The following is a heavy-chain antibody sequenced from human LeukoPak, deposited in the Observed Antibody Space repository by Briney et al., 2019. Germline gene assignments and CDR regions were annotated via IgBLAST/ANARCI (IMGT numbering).Heavy chain of an antibody. J-gene: IGHJ6*03. V-gene: IGHV4-4*09. CDR2: IYTSGST. CDR1: GGSISSYY. D-gene: IGHD3-10*01. Sequence: SETLSLTCTVSGGSISSYYWSWIRQPPGKGLEWIGYIYTSGSTNYNPSLKSRVTISVDTSKNQFSLKLSSVTAADTAVYYCARRGYYYYYMDVWGKGTTVTVSS. CDR3: ARRGYYYYYMDV.